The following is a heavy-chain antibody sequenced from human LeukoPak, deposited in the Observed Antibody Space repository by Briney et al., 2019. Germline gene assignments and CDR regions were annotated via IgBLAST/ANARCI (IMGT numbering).Heavy chain of an antibody. CDR2: IYCGGST. Sequence: QSGGSLRLFCAASGFILSSNYMSWVRQAPGKGLEWVSVIYCGGSTYYADSVKGRFTISRDNSKNTLYLQMNSLRAEDTAVYYCARAGLYCSGGSCYHFDYWGQGTLVTVSS. D-gene: IGHD2-15*01. V-gene: IGHV3-53*01. J-gene: IGHJ4*02. CDR3: ARAGLYCSGGSCYHFDY. CDR1: GFILSSNY.